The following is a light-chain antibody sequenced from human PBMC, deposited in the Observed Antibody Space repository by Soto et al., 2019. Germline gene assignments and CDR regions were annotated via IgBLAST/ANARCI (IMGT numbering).Light chain of an antibody. CDR1: QGIRDD. Sequence: AIQMTQSPSSLSASVGDRVTITCRASQGIRDDVGWYQQKPGKAPKLLIYDGSSLESGVPLRFSGSGSGTDFTLTISSLQPEDFATYYCLQDYNYPRTFGQGTRVEIK. CDR2: DGS. J-gene: IGKJ1*01. V-gene: IGKV1-6*01. CDR3: LQDYNYPRT.